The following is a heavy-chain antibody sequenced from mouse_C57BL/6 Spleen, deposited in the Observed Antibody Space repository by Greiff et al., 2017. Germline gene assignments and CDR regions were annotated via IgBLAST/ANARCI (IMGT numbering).Heavy chain of an antibody. CDR2: IYPGDGDT. Sequence: VQLQQSGPELVKPGASVKISCKASGFAFSSSWMNWVKQRPGKGLEWIGRIYPGDGDTNYNGKFKGKATLTADNSSSTAYMQLSSLTSEDSAVYFCAREGFPYAMDYWGQGTSVTVSS. CDR3: AREGFPYAMDY. J-gene: IGHJ4*01. CDR1: GFAFSSSW. V-gene: IGHV1-82*01.